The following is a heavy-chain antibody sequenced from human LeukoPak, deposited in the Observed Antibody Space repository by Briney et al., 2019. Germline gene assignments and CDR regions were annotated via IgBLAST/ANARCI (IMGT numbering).Heavy chain of an antibody. CDR2: IHSNGRT. D-gene: IGHD3-22*01. V-gene: IGHV4-59*08. CDR3: AKHDYFYDSNDYHAAFDI. J-gene: IGHJ3*02. CDR1: GDSTSRYY. Sequence: SETLSLTCTVSGDSTSRYYWSWIRQPPGKGLEWIAYIHSNGRTNYNPSLMSRVTMSLDTSKYQFSLTLSSVTAADTAVYYCAKHDYFYDSNDYHAAFDIWGQGTMVNVSS.